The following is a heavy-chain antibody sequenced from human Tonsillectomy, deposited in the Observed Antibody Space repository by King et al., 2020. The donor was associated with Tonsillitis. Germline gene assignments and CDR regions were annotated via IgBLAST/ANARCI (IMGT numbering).Heavy chain of an antibody. Sequence: QLQESGPGLVKPSETLSLTCTVSDGSISSYHWTWIRPPPGKGLEWIGYIYYTGSTNYNPSLKSRVTISVDTSKNQFSLKLSSVTAADTAVYYCARVRGNDYGDYWGQGTLVTVSS. D-gene: IGHD3-10*01. J-gene: IGHJ4*02. V-gene: IGHV4-59*01. CDR3: ARVRGNDYGDY. CDR2: IYYTGST. CDR1: DGSISSYH.